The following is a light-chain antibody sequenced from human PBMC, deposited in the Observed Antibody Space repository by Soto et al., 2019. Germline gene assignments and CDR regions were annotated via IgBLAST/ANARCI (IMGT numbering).Light chain of an antibody. Sequence: ERVMTQSPATLSVSPGEKATLSCRASQTVSNNVAWYQQKPGQAPRLLMYSPSTRATGIPARFSGSGSGTELTLTISSLQSEDFAVYYCQQYNEWPLTFGGGTKVETK. CDR2: SPS. J-gene: IGKJ4*01. V-gene: IGKV3-15*01. CDR3: QQYNEWPLT. CDR1: QTVSNN.